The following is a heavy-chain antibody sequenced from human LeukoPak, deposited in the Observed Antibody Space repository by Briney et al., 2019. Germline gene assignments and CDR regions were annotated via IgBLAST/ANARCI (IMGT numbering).Heavy chain of an antibody. Sequence: GESLRLSCVASGFTLSSYGMHWVRQAPGKGLEWVAVLWYDGSNKKYGDSAKGRFTISSDDSRNTLYLQMDSLRAEDTGVYYCARVAEAYFYYMDVWGEGTTVTVSS. J-gene: IGHJ6*03. CDR1: GFTLSSYG. CDR3: ARVAEAYFYYMDV. CDR2: LWYDGSNK. V-gene: IGHV3-33*01.